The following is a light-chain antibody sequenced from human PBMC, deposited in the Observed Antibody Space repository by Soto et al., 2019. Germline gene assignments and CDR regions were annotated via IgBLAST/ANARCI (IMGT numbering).Light chain of an antibody. V-gene: IGKV3D-11*02. Sequence: EIVLTQSPATLSVSPGERVTLFCRASQSVRHYVSWFQQKPGQAPRLLIYGASNRATGIPGRFSGSGAVTDFTLTITSLEPEDFAIYYCQQREDWPITFGGGTKLEIK. J-gene: IGKJ4*01. CDR2: GAS. CDR1: QSVRHY. CDR3: QQREDWPIT.